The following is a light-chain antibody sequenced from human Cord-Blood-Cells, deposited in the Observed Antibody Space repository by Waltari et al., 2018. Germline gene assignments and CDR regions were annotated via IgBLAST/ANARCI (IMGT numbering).Light chain of an antibody. J-gene: IGKJ4*01. V-gene: IGKV3-20*01. CDR3: QQYGSSPPLT. CDR1: QSVNSSY. Sequence: EIVLTQPPGTLSLSPGERATLSCRARQSVNSSYLAWYQQQPGQAPRLLIYGASSRATGIPDRVSGSGSGTDFTLTISRMEPEDFAVYYWQQYGSSPPLTFGGGTKVEIK. CDR2: GAS.